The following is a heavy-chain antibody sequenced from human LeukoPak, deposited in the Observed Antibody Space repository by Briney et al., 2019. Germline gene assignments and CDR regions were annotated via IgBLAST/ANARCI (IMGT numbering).Heavy chain of an antibody. J-gene: IGHJ5*02. D-gene: IGHD3-3*01. Sequence: ASVKVSCKASGFTFTSSAMQWVRQARGQRLEWIGWIVVGSGNTNYAQKFQERVTITRDMSTSTAYMELSSLRSEDTAVYYCATVRYDFWSGPNNWFDPWGQGTLVTVSS. CDR3: ATVRYDFWSGPNNWFDP. CDR2: IVVGSGNT. CDR1: GFTFTSSA. V-gene: IGHV1-58*02.